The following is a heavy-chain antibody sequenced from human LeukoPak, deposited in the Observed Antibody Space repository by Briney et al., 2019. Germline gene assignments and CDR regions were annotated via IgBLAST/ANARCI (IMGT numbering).Heavy chain of an antibody. CDR1: GFTPSSYE. CDR3: ARDPPMFGGVISFDY. D-gene: IGHD3-16*02. J-gene: IGHJ4*02. Sequence: GGSLRLSCAASGFTPSSYEMNWVRQAPGKGLEWVSYISSSGSTIYYADSVKGRFTISRDNAKNSLYLQMNSLRAEDTAVYYCARDPPMFGGVISFDYWGREPWSPSPQ. CDR2: ISSSGSTI. V-gene: IGHV3-48*03.